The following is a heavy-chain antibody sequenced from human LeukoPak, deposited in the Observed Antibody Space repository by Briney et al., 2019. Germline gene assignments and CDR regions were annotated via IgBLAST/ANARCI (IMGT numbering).Heavy chain of an antibody. CDR3: ARPTNYYDSSGFVGPLFDY. J-gene: IGHJ4*02. D-gene: IGHD3-22*01. Sequence: GESLKISCKGSGYSFTSYWIGWVRQMPGKGLEWMGIIYPGDSGTRYSPSFQGQVTISADKSISTAYLQWSSLKASDTAMYYCARPTNYYDSSGFVGPLFDYWGQGTLVTVSS. V-gene: IGHV5-51*01. CDR1: GYSFTSYW. CDR2: IYPGDSGT.